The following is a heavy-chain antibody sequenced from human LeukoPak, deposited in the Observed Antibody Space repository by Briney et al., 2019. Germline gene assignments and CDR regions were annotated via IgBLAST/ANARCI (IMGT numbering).Heavy chain of an antibody. CDR2: ISGSGGST. CDR1: GFTFSSYG. J-gene: IGHJ4*02. D-gene: IGHD1-26*01. Sequence: PGGSLRLSCAASGFTFSSYGMSWVRQAPGKGLEWVSAISGSGGSTYYADSVKGRFTISRDNSKNTLYLQMNSLRAEDTAVYYCAKDSGSYYGYFDYWGQGTLVTVSS. V-gene: IGHV3-23*01. CDR3: AKDSGSYYGYFDY.